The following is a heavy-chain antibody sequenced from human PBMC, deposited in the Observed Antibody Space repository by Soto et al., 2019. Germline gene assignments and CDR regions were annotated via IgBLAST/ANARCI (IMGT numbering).Heavy chain of an antibody. CDR1: GFTFRTYA. J-gene: IGHJ2*01. V-gene: IGHV3-23*01. CDR2: ISGNGDST. Sequence: LRLSCTASGFTFRTYAMTWVRQAPGKGLEWVSSISGNGDSTYYVDSVKGRFTVSRDNSKSTLYLQMSRVTVEDTAIYYCTKDPTLITAWYFDIWGRGTLVTVSS. CDR3: TKDPTLITAWYFDI. D-gene: IGHD3-10*01.